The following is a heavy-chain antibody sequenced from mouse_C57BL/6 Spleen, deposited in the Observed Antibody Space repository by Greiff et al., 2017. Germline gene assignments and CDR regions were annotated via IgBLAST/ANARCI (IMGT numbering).Heavy chain of an antibody. CDR1: GFNIKDDY. D-gene: IGHD4-1*01. V-gene: IGHV14-4*01. CDR2: IDPENGGT. J-gene: IGHJ3*01. Sequence: VQLQQSGAELVRPGASVKLSCTASGFNIKDDYMHWVKQRPEQGLEWIGWIDPENGGTDYASKFQGKATITADPSSHPAYLQLSSLTSEDPAVXDCTSSCENDWAWCAYWGQGTRVTVAA. CDR3: TSSCENDWAWCAY.